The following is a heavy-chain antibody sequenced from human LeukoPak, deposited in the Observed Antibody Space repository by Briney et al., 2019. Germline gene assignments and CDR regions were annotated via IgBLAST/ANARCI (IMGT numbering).Heavy chain of an antibody. CDR2: IIPILGIA. D-gene: IGHD1-26*01. Sequence: ASVKVSCKASGGTFSSYAISWVRQAPGQGLEWVGRIIPILGIANYAQKFQGRVTITADKSTSTAYMELSSLRSEDTAVYYCARERPLSGSARRDYYYGMDVWGQGTTVTVSS. V-gene: IGHV1-69*04. CDR1: GGTFSSYA. CDR3: ARERPLSGSARRDYYYGMDV. J-gene: IGHJ6*02.